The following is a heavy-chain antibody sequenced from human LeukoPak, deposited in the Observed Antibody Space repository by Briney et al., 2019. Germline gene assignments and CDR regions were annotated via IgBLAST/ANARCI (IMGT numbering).Heavy chain of an antibody. CDR3: AKDRHYYDSSSPMGY. V-gene: IGHV3-21*01. CDR2: ISSSGSYI. J-gene: IGHJ4*02. CDR1: GFTFSSYS. Sequence: GGSLRLSCAASGFTFSSYSMNWVRQAPGKGLEWVSSISSSGSYIYYADSVKGRFTISRDNSKNTLYLQMNSLRAEDTAVYYCAKDRHYYDSSSPMGYWGQGTLVTVSS. D-gene: IGHD3-22*01.